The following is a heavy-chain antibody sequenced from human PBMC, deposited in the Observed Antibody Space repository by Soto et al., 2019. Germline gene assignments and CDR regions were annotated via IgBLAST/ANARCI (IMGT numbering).Heavy chain of an antibody. V-gene: IGHV1-18*01. CDR2: ISAYNGNT. Sequence: VKVSCKASGYTFTSYGISWVRQAPGQGLEWMGWISAYNGNTNYAQKLQGRVTMTTDTSTSTAYMELRSLRSDDTAVYYCARARLAVAGTFWFDPWGQGTLVTVSS. CDR1: GYTFTSYG. D-gene: IGHD6-19*01. J-gene: IGHJ5*02. CDR3: ARARLAVAGTFWFDP.